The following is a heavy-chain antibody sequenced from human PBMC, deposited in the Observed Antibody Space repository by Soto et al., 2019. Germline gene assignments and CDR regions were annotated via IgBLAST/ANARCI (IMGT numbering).Heavy chain of an antibody. D-gene: IGHD3-10*01. Sequence: QVQLVESGGGVVQPGRSLRLSCAASGFTFSSYGMHWVRQAPGKGLEWVAVISYDGSNKYYADSVKGRFTISRDNSKNALYLQMNSLRAEDTAVYYCAKDRSMGYDGSGEGYYFDYWGQGTLVTVSS. CDR2: ISYDGSNK. CDR3: AKDRSMGYDGSGEGYYFDY. CDR1: GFTFSSYG. V-gene: IGHV3-30*18. J-gene: IGHJ4*02.